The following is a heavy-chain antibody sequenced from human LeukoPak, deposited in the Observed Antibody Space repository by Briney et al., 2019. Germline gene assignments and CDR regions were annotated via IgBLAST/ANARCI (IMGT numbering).Heavy chain of an antibody. J-gene: IGHJ4*02. CDR2: IWYDGSNK. V-gene: IGHV3-33*01. Sequence: GGSLRLSCAASGFTFSTYGMHWVRQAPGKGLEWLTDIWYDGSNKYYTDSVKGRFTISRGNSKNTLYLQMNSLRAEDTAVYYCATPLDYYDRSDSHQGGDWGQGTLVTVSS. CDR3: ATPLDYYDRSDSHQGGD. D-gene: IGHD3-22*01. CDR1: GFTFSTYG.